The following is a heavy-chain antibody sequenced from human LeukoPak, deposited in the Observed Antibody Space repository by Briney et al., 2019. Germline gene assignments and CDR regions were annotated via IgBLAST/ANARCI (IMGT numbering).Heavy chain of an antibody. D-gene: IGHD6-13*01. CDR1: GFTFSDYY. CDR2: ISSSGSTI. V-gene: IGHV3-11*04. J-gene: IGHJ4*02. Sequence: GGSLRLSCAASGFTFSDYYMSWIRQAPGKGLEWVSYISSSGSTIYYGDSVKGRFTISRDNSKNTLYLQMNSLRAEETAEYYRAKGPKQLVFVRGYYFDYWGQGTLVTVSS. CDR3: AKGPKQLVFVRGYYFDY.